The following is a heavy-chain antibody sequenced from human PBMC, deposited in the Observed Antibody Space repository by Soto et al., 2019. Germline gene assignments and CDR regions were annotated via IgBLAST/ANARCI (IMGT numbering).Heavy chain of an antibody. Sequence: GGSLRLSCAASGFTFSSYAMSWVRQAPGKGLEWVSAISGSGGSTYYADSVKGRFTISRDNSKNTLYLQMNSLRAEDTAVYYCAKQSGAGYYDYVWGSYSDLYYFDYWGQGTLVTVSS. CDR1: GFTFSSYA. J-gene: IGHJ4*02. CDR2: ISGSGGST. V-gene: IGHV3-23*01. D-gene: IGHD3-16*01. CDR3: AKQSGAGYYDYVWGSYSDLYYFDY.